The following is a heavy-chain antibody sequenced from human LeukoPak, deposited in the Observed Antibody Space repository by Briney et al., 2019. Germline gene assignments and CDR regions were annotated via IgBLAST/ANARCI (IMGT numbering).Heavy chain of an antibody. J-gene: IGHJ4*02. CDR2: IYYSGSS. D-gene: IGHD3-22*01. CDR1: GGSISSFY. Sequence: PSDTLSLTCTVSGGSISSFYWSWIRQPPGKGLEWIGYIYYSGSSNYSPSLKSRVTISVDTSKNQFSLKLSSVTAADTAVYYCAREHDSSGYYQSDWGQGTLVTVSS. V-gene: IGHV4-59*01. CDR3: AREHDSSGYYQSD.